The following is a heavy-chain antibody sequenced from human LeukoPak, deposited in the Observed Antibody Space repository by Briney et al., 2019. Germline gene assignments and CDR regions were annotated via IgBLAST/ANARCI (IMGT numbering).Heavy chain of an antibody. CDR3: ARDELVPAAISYYYYGMDA. Sequence: GGSLRLSCAASGFTSSSYGMHWVRQAPGKGLEWVAVIWYDGSNKYYADSVKGRFTISRDNSKNTLYLQMNSLRAEDTAVYYCARDELVPAAISYYYYGMDAWGQGTTVTVSS. V-gene: IGHV3-33*01. CDR2: IWYDGSNK. J-gene: IGHJ6*02. D-gene: IGHD2-2*02. CDR1: GFTSSSYG.